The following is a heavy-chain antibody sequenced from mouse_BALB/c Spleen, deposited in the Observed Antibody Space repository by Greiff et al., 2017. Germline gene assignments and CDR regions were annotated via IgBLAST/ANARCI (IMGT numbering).Heavy chain of an antibody. V-gene: IGHV10-3*03. D-gene: IGHD4-1*01. CDR3: VRDDWDEFVY. CDR2: IRSKSNNYAT. Sequence: EVKLMESGGGLVQPKGSLKLSCAASGFTFNTYAMHWVCQAPGKGLEWVARIRSKSNNYATYYADSVKDRFTISRDDSQSMLYLQMNNLKTEETAMYYCVRDDWDEFVYWGQGTSGTVSS. CDR1: GFTFNTYA. J-gene: IGHJ4*01.